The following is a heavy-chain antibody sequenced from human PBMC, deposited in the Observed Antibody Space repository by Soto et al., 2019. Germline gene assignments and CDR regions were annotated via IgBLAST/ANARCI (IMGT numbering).Heavy chain of an antibody. J-gene: IGHJ6*02. V-gene: IGHV4-39*01. D-gene: IGHD3-9*01. Sequence: PSETLSLTCSVSGGPISTTSYYWGWVRQPPGKGLEWLGSIYYTGSTYYNPSLKSRVTISVDTSKKQFSLKLTSVTAADTAMYYCARHASTLRYFMDVWGQGTTVTVSS. CDR3: ARHASTLRYFMDV. CDR2: IYYTGST. CDR1: GGPISTTSYY.